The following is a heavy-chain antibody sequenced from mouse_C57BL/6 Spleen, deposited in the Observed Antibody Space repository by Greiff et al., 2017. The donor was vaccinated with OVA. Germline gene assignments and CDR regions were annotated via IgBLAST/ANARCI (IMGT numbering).Heavy chain of an antibody. Sequence: QVQLKQPGAELVKPGASVKMSCKASGYTFTSYWITWVKQRPGQGLEWIGDIYPGSGSTNYNEKFKSKATLTVDTSSSTAYMQLSSLTSEDSAVYYCARRSTTGSAWFAYWGQGTLVTVSA. CDR2: IYPGSGST. CDR3: ARRSTTGSAWFAY. D-gene: IGHD3-1*01. V-gene: IGHV1-55*01. CDR1: GYTFTSYW. J-gene: IGHJ3*01.